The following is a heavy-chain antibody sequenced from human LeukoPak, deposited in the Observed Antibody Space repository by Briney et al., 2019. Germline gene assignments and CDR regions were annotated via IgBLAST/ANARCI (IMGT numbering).Heavy chain of an antibody. CDR1: GYSISSGYY. V-gene: IGHV4-38-2*02. CDR2: INHSGST. Sequence: SETLSLTCTVSGYSISSGYYWGWIRQPPGKGLEWIGEINHSGSTNYNPSLKSRVTISVDTSKNQFSLKLSSVTAADTAVYYCARGARGSYSVYYYYYYYMDVWGKGTTVTVSS. J-gene: IGHJ6*03. D-gene: IGHD1-26*01. CDR3: ARGARGSYSVYYYYYYYMDV.